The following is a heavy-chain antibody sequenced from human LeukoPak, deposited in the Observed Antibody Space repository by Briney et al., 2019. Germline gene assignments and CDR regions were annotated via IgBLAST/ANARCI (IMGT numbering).Heavy chain of an antibody. CDR1: GFTFNNYW. CDR3: ARTPDGADY. Sequence: GGSLRLSCAASGFTFNNYWMTWFRQAPGKGLEWGANIKQDGTEIFYVDSVRGRFIISRDNAENSLYLQMNSLRVEDTAVYYCARTPDGADYWGQGTLVTVSS. CDR2: IKQDGTEI. D-gene: IGHD3-10*01. V-gene: IGHV3-7*01. J-gene: IGHJ4*02.